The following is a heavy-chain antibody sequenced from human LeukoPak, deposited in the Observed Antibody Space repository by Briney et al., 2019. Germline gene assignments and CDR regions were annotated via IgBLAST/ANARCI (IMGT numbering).Heavy chain of an antibody. J-gene: IGHJ4*02. CDR1: GFTFRSYA. V-gene: IGHV3-23*01. D-gene: IGHD2-2*01. CDR2: ISGSGDTT. Sequence: GGSLRLSCAASGFTFRSYAMSWVRQAPGKGLEWVSAISGSGDTTYYADSVKGRFTIFRDNSKNTLYLQMNSLRPEDTAVYYCAKVGARGCSSSTCFIYWGQGTLVTVSS. CDR3: AKVGARGCSSSTCFIY.